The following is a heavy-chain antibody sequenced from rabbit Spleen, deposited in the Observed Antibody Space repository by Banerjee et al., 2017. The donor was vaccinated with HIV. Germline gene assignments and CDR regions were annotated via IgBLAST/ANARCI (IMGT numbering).Heavy chain of an antibody. CDR2: IDIGSRDFT. D-gene: IGHD8-1*01. J-gene: IGHJ6*01. CDR1: GIDFRSYNF. CDR3: ARDTGSSFSTYGMDL. V-gene: IGHV1S45*01. Sequence: QQQLEESGGGLVKTGGTLTLTCKASGIDFRSYNFICWVRQAPGKGLEWIACIDIGSRDFTYYASWAKGRFIISKTSSTTVTLQMTSLTVADTATYFCARDTGSSFSTYGMDLWGPGTLVTVS.